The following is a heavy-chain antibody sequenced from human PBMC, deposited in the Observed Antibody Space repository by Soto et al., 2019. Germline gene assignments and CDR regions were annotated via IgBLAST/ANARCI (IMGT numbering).Heavy chain of an antibody. CDR1: GGTFSRYT. V-gene: IGHV1-69*08. D-gene: IGHD6-19*01. Sequence: QVQLVQSGAEVKKPGSSVKVSCKASGGTFSRYTITWVRQAPGQGLEWIGRITPVLGKTENAQKFQDRVTIXXDTSTSTAYMELSSLRSDDTAVYYCARGTQQWLVEDQYFQHWGQGTLVTVSS. CDR3: ARGTQQWLVEDQYFQH. CDR2: ITPVLGKT. J-gene: IGHJ1*01.